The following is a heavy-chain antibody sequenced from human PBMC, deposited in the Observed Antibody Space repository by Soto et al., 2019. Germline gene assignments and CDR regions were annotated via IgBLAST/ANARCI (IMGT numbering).Heavy chain of an antibody. CDR1: GGSISSYY. V-gene: IGHV4-59*01. CDR3: ARFDYGDYGRYFDY. CDR2: IYYSGST. J-gene: IGHJ4*02. Sequence: SETLSLTCTVSGGSISSYYWSWIRQPPGKGLEWIGYIYYSGSTNYNPSLKSRVTISVDTSKNQFSLKLSSVTAADTAVYYCARFDYGDYGRYFDYWGQGTLVTVSS. D-gene: IGHD4-17*01.